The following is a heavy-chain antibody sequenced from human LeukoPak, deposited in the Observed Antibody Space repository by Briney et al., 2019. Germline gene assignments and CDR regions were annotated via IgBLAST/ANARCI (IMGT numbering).Heavy chain of an antibody. D-gene: IGHD3-10*01. CDR3: ARDGISYGSGSYLDN. J-gene: IGHJ4*02. Sequence: GGSLRLSCAASGFIFSTYAMHWVRQAPGKGLEWVAIVSYNGNNKYYADSVKGRFTISRDNSENTLYLQMNGLRTEDTAVYHCARDGISYGSGSYLDNWGQGVLVTVSS. CDR2: VSYNGNNK. CDR1: GFIFSTYA. V-gene: IGHV3-30-3*01.